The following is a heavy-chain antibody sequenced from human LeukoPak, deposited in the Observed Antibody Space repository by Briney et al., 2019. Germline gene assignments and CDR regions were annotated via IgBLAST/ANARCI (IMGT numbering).Heavy chain of an antibody. J-gene: IGHJ6*02. CDR3: ARYIVVVPAASNYYYYYGMDV. CDR2: IIPIFGTA. Sequence: SVKVSCKASGGTFISYAISWVRQAPGQGLEWMGGIIPIFGTANYAQKFQGRVTITADESTSTAYMELSSLRSEDTAVYYCARYIVVVPAASNYYYYYGMDVWGQGTTVTVSS. CDR1: GGTFISYA. D-gene: IGHD2-2*01. V-gene: IGHV1-69*13.